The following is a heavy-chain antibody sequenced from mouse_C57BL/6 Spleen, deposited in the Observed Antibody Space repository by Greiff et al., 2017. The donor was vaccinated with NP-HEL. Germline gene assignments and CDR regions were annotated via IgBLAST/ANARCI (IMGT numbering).Heavy chain of an antibody. J-gene: IGHJ1*03. D-gene: IGHD1-1*01. CDR1: GYTFTTYP. Sequence: QVQLKESGAELVKPGASVKMSCKASGYTFTTYPIEWMKQNHGKSLEWIGNFHPYNDDTKYNEKFKGKATLTVEKSSSTVYLELSRLTSDDSAVYYCARCYGSSYGWYFDVWGTGTTVTVSS. V-gene: IGHV1-47*01. CDR3: ARCYGSSYGWYFDV. CDR2: FHPYNDDT.